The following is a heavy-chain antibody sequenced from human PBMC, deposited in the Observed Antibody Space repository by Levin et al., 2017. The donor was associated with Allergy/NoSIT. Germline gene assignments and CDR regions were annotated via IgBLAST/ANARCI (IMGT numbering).Heavy chain of an antibody. V-gene: IGHV3-33*01. J-gene: IGHJ4*02. CDR2: IWHDESNK. Sequence: GGSLRLSCAASGFTFSSFGMHWVRQAPGKGLEWLSVIWHDESNKDYAASVKGRFTISRDNFKNTLYLQLNNLRVEDTAVYYCARGDRIFEYWGLGTLVTVSS. CDR1: GFTFSSFG. CDR3: ARGDRIFEY.